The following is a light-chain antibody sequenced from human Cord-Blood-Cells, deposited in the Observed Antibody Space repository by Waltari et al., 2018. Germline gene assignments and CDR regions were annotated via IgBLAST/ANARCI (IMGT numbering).Light chain of an antibody. CDR3: MQALQTPFT. CDR1: QSLRHSNGYNY. CDR2: LGS. V-gene: IGKV2-28*01. J-gene: IGKJ3*01. Sequence: DIVMTQSPLSLPVTPGEPASISCRSSQSLRHSNGYNYLDWYLQKPGQSPQLLIDLGSNRPSGVTNRFSGSGSGTDFTLKISRVEAEDVGVYYCMQALQTPFTFGPGTKVDIK.